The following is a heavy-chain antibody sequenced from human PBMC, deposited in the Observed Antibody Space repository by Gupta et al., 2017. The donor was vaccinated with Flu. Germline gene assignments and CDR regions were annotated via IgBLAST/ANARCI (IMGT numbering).Heavy chain of an antibody. CDR2: IIPIFGTA. J-gene: IGHJ5*02. Sequence: GKVSCKASGGTFSSYAISWVRQAPGQGLEWMGGIIPIFGTANYAQKFQGRVTITADKSTSTAYMELSSLRSEDTAVYYCARDRGGVVAASNWFDPWGQGTLVTVSS. CDR3: ARDRGGVVAASNWFDP. D-gene: IGHD2-15*01. CDR1: GGTFSSYA. V-gene: IGHV1-69*06.